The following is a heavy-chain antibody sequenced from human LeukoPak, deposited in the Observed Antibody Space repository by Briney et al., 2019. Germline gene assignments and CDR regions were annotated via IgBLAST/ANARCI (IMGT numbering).Heavy chain of an antibody. CDR1: GFTFSSYE. J-gene: IGHJ6*02. CDR3: ARWYYYYGMDV. Sequence: SGGSLRLSCAASGFTFSSYEMNWVRQAPGKGLGWVSYISSSGSTIYYADSVKGRFTISRDNAKNSLYLQMNSLRAEDTAVYYCARWYYYYGMDVWGQGTTVTVSS. CDR2: ISSSGSTI. V-gene: IGHV3-48*03.